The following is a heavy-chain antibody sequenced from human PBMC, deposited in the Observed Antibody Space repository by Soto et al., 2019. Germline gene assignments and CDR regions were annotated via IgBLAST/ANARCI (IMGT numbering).Heavy chain of an antibody. Sequence: SETVSLTCTVSGGSIRNGSYYWSWIRELPGTGLEWIGNMYYIVTTSYNPSLKSRVTISIDKSKNQFAMKLRSVVDADTAIYYCAKNGTTRPWFQPWVQGSLV. V-gene: IGHV4-31*03. CDR3: AKNGTTRPWFQP. D-gene: IGHD1-1*01. CDR2: MYYIVTT. J-gene: IGHJ5*02. CDR1: GGSIRNGSYY.